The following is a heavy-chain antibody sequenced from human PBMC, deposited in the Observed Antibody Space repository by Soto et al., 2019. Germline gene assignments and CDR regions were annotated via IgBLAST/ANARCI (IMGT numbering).Heavy chain of an antibody. CDR3: ARARETRPRGHPFYYYYDMDV. V-gene: IGHV1-18*04. J-gene: IGHJ6*02. CDR2: ISAYNGNT. Sequence: ASVKVSCKASGYTFTSFVISWVRQAPGQGLEWMGWISAYNGNTNYAQKLQGRVTMTTDTSTSTAYMELRSLRSDDTAVYYCARARETRPRGHPFYYYYDMDVWGQGTTVTVSS. CDR1: GYTFTSFV. D-gene: IGHD5-12*01.